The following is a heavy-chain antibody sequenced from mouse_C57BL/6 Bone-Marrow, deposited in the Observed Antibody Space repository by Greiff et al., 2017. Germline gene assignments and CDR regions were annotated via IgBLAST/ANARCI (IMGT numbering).Heavy chain of an antibody. V-gene: IGHV5-9*04. D-gene: IGHD2-3*01. CDR2: ISGGGGNT. Sequence: EVKLVESGGGLVKPGGSLTLSCAASGFTFSSYTMSWVRQTPETRLEWVATISGGGGNTSSPDSVKGRFTISRDNAKKTLYLQMRSRSAEDTAMYYCARGVTRGYFDYWGQGTTLTVSS. J-gene: IGHJ2*01. CDR1: GFTFSSYT. CDR3: ARGVTRGYFDY.